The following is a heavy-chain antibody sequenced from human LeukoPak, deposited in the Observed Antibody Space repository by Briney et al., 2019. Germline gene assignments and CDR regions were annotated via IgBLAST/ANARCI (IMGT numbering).Heavy chain of an antibody. CDR3: ASVCSGTSCHFDY. D-gene: IGHD2-2*01. CDR1: GFTFSTYG. Sequence: PGRSLRLSCAASGFTFSTYGMYWVRQAPGKGLEWVATIRSDGSNKYYADSVKGRFTISRDNSKNTLYLQMNSLRAEDTAVYYCASVCSGTSCHFDYWGQGTLVTVSS. V-gene: IGHV3-33*01. J-gene: IGHJ4*02. CDR2: IRSDGSNK.